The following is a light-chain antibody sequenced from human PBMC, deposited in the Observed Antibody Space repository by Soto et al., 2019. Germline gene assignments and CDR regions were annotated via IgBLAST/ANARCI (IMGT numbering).Light chain of an antibody. CDR1: QSINIW. Sequence: DIQMTQSPSTLSASVGDRVTITCRASQSINIWLAWYQQKPGRAPKLLIYKASTLESGVPSRFSGSGSGTEFTLTVICLQPDDFATYYCQQYNDYYTFGQGTKV. V-gene: IGKV1-5*03. CDR2: KAS. CDR3: QQYNDYYT. J-gene: IGKJ1*01.